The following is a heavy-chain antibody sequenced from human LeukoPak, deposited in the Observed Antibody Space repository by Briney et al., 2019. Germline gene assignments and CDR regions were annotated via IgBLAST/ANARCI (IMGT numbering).Heavy chain of an antibody. V-gene: IGHV1-46*01. CDR2: INPSGGST. CDR3: ARDAYYYDSSAYYLSV. J-gene: IGHJ4*02. Sequence: ASVKVSCKAPGYTFTSYYMHWVRQAPGQGLEWMGIINPSGGSTSYAQKFQGRVTMTRDTSKNQFSLKLSSVTAADTAVYYCARDAYYYDSSAYYLSVWGQGTLVTVSS. CDR1: GYTFTSYY. D-gene: IGHD3-22*01.